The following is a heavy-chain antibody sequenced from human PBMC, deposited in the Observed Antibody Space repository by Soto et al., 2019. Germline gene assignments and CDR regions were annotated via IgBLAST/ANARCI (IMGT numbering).Heavy chain of an antibody. J-gene: IGHJ4*02. CDR2: ISSSGSTI. CDR3: ARGPSSLTRFDY. CDR1: GFTFSDSY. D-gene: IGHD2-2*01. V-gene: IGHV3-11*04. Sequence: PGGSLRLSCAASGFTFSDSYMSWIRQAPGKGLEWVSYISSSGSTIYYADSVKGRFTISRDNAKNTLYLQMNSLRAEDTAVYYCARGPSSLTRFDYWGQGTLVTVSS.